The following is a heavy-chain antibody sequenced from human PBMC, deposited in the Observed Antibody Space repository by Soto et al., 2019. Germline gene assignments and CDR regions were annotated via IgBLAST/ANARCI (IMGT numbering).Heavy chain of an antibody. CDR1: GFTFSGYW. J-gene: IGHJ3*02. D-gene: IGHD3-3*01. CDR2: IKQDGTEK. V-gene: IGHV3-7*01. Sequence: EVQLVESGGGLVQPGGSLRLSCAAPGFTFSGYWLSWVRQAPGRGLEWMGNIKQDGTEKDYVDSVKGRFTISRDNARNSVFLQMDSLRADDTAVYYCATILNRAFETWGQGTMVTVSS. CDR3: ATILNRAFET.